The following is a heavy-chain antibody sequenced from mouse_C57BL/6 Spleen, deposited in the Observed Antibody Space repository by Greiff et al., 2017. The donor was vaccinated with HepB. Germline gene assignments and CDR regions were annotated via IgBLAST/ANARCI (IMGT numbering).Heavy chain of an antibody. V-gene: IGHV1-64*01. CDR3: ARSSIITTVPYWYFDV. CDR2: IHPNSGST. CDR1: GYTFTSYW. J-gene: IGHJ1*03. D-gene: IGHD1-1*01. Sequence: VQLQQPGAELVKPGASVKLSCKASGYTFTSYWMHWVKQRPGQGLEWIGMIHPNSGSTNYNEKFKSKATLTVDKSSSTAYMQLSSLTSEDSAVYYCARSSIITTVPYWYFDVWGTGTTVTVSS.